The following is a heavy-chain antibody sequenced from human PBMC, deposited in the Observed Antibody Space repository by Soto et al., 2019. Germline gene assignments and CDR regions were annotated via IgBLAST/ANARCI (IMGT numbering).Heavy chain of an antibody. CDR1: GFTFSSYW. CDR3: GRGGSDSPMAPGY. Sequence: GGSLRLSCAASGFTFSSYWMHWVRQAPGKGLVWVSRINPDGSATNYADSVKGRFTISRDNAKNTLYLQMNSLRAEDTAVFYCGRGGSDSPMAPGYWGQGTLVTVS. J-gene: IGHJ4*02. V-gene: IGHV3-74*01. CDR2: INPDGSAT. D-gene: IGHD5-18*01.